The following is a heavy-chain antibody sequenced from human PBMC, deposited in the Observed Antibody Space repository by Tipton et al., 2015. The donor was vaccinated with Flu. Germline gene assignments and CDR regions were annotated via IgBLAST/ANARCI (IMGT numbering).Heavy chain of an antibody. J-gene: IGHJ4*02. CDR1: GFTFSSYG. D-gene: IGHD3/OR15-3a*01. Sequence: SLRLSCAASGFTFSSYGMHWVRQAPGKGLEWVAVIWYDGSNKYYADSVKGRFTISRDNSKNTLYLQMNSLRAEDTAVYYCAREQDDFCFDYWGQGTLVTVSS. CDR3: AREQDDFCFDY. V-gene: IGHV3-33*01. CDR2: IWYDGSNK.